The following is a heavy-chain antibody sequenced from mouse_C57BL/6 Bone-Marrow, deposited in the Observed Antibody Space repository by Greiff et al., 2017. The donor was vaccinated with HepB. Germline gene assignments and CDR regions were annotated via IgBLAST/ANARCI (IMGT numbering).Heavy chain of an antibody. Sequence: VKLVESGPGLVAPSQSLSITCTVSGFSLTSYGVHWVRQPPGKGLEWLVVIWSDGSTTYNSALKSRLSISKDNSKSQVFLKMNSLQTDDTAMYYCARMGLRRDYYAMDYWGQGTSVTVSS. V-gene: IGHV2-6*03. D-gene: IGHD2-4*01. CDR2: IWSDGST. J-gene: IGHJ4*01. CDR3: ARMGLRRDYYAMDY. CDR1: GFSLTSYG.